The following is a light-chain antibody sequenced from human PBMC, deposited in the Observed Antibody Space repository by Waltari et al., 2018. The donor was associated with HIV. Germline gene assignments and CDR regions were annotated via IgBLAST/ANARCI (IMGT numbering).Light chain of an antibody. CDR1: SSDTGNYNL. CDR2: EDN. J-gene: IGLJ2*01. Sequence: QSALTPPASVSGSPGQSITISCPGTSSDTGNYNLVSWYQLYPGKAPKLIIYEDNKRPSGVSNRFSGSKSADTASLTISGLQAEDEADYYCCAYAGGLEFGGGTKLTVL. CDR3: CAYAGGLE. V-gene: IGLV2-23*01.